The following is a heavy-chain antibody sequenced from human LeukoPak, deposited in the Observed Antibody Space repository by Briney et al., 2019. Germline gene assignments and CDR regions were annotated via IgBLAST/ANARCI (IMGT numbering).Heavy chain of an antibody. CDR2: ISGSGGST. D-gene: IGHD2-2*01. CDR3: AKGYCGSTNCYGDY. V-gene: IGHV3-23*01. CDR1: GFTFSSYA. J-gene: IGHJ4*02. Sequence: PGGSLRLPCAASGFTFSSYAMSWVRQAPGKGLEWVSAISGSGGSTYYADSVKGRFTISRDNSKNTLYLQMNSPRAEDTAVYYCAKGYCGSTNCYGDYWGQGTLVTVSS.